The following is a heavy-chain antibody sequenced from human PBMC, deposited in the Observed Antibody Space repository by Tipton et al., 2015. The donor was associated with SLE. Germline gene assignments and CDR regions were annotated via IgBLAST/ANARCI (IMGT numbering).Heavy chain of an antibody. D-gene: IGHD3-10*01. Sequence: TLSLTCTVSGGSISSGSYYWSWIRQPAGKGLEWIGEINHGGSTNYNPSLKSRVTISVDTSKNQFSLKLSSVTAADTAVYYCARDRRGWYFDLWGRGTLVTVSS. CDR1: GGSISSGSYY. J-gene: IGHJ2*01. V-gene: IGHV4-61*09. CDR3: ARDRRGWYFDL. CDR2: INHGGST.